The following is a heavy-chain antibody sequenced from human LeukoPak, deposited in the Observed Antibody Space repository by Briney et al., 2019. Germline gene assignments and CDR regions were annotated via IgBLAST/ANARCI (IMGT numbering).Heavy chain of an antibody. V-gene: IGHV3-9*03. D-gene: IGHD2-2*01. CDR1: GFSFDDYG. CDR2: ISWNSLTI. J-gene: IGHJ6*03. Sequence: SLRHSSAGSGFSFDDYGMNWVRLAPGKGLEWVSGISWNSLTIAYAESVKGRFTISRDNAKNSLYLQMNSLRVEDMALYYCAKDQGPAARGYMDVWGKGSTVFVSS. CDR3: AKDQGPAARGYMDV.